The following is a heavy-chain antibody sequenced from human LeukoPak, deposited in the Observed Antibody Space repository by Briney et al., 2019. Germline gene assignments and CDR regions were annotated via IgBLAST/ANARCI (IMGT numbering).Heavy chain of an antibody. CDR2: IRPSNGDT. CDR3: ASPPLSSAMYYAH. D-gene: IGHD1-26*01. J-gene: IGHJ4*02. Sequence: ASVKVSCKASGYNFSGHYMHWVRQAPGQGLEWMGWIRPSNGDTKYAQNFQGRVTMTRDTSISTAYMELSSLRSDDTAVYYCASPPLSSAMYYAHWGQGTLVTVSS. CDR1: GYNFSGHY. V-gene: IGHV1-2*02.